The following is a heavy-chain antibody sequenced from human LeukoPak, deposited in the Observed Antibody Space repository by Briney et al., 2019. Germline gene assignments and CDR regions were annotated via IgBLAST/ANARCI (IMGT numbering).Heavy chain of an antibody. D-gene: IGHD2-21*01. CDR1: GFTFSSYG. CDR3: AKDGGLVIATLGYGMDV. Sequence: GGSLRLSCAASGFTFSSYGMNWVRQAPGKGLEWVSTISLSGGNTYYADSVKGRFTISRDNSKNTLYLQMNNLRAEDTAVCHCAKDGGLVIATLGYGMDVWGQGTTVTVSS. CDR2: ISLSGGNT. J-gene: IGHJ6*02. V-gene: IGHV3-23*01.